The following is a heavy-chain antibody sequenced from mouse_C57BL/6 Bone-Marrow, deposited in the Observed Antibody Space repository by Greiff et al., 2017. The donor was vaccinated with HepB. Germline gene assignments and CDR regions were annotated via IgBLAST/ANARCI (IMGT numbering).Heavy chain of an antibody. CDR2: IYPRIGNT. J-gene: IGHJ1*03. Sequence: VQGVESGAELARPGASVKLSCKASGYTFTSYGISWVKQRTGQGLEWIGEIYPRIGNTYYNEKFKGKATLTADKSSSTAYMELRSLTSEDSAVYFCARWAPWYFDVWGTGTTVTVSS. CDR1: GYTFTSYG. V-gene: IGHV1-81*01. CDR3: ARWAPWYFDV. D-gene: IGHD3-1*01.